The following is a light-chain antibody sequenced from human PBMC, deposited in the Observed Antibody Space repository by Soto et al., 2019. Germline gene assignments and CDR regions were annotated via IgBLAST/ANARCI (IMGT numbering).Light chain of an antibody. J-gene: IGLJ2*01. CDR3: SSYADSNNVV. CDR1: SSDVGGYNY. V-gene: IGLV2-8*01. CDR2: EVS. Sequence: QSALTQPASASGSPGQSVTISCTGTSSDVGGYNYVSWYQQHPGKAPKLMIYEVSKRPSGVPDRFSGSKSGNTASLTVSGLKEEDEDDYCCSSYADSNNVVFGGGTKLTVL.